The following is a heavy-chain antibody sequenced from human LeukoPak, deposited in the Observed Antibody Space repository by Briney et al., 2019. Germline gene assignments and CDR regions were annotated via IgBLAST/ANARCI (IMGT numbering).Heavy chain of an antibody. D-gene: IGHD3-10*01. CDR2: INPSGGST. V-gene: IGHV1-46*01. Sequence: GASVKVSCKASGYIFTNYYMHWVRQAPGQGLEWMGIINPSGGSTTYAQKFQGRVTMTRDTSTSTVYMELNSLRSEDTAVYYCARDHGSAYYRAPRHWGQGTLVTVSS. CDR1: GYIFTNYY. CDR3: ARDHGSAYYRAPRH. J-gene: IGHJ4*02.